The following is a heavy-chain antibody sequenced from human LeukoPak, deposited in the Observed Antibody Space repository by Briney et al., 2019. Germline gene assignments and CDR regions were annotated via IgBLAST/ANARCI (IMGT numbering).Heavy chain of an antibody. CDR3: ARYDFWSGYGAAFDY. J-gene: IGHJ4*02. D-gene: IGHD3/OR15-3a*01. V-gene: IGHV4-59*08. CDR1: GGSISSYY. CDR2: IYYSGST. Sequence: SETLSLTCTVSGGSISSYYWSWIRQPPGKGLEWIGYIYYSGSTNYNPSLKSRVTISVDTSKNQFSLKLSSVTDADTAVYDCARYDFWSGYGAAFDYWGQGTLVTVSS.